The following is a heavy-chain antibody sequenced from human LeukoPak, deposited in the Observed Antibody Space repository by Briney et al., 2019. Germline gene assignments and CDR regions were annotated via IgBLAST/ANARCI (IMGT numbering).Heavy chain of an antibody. J-gene: IGHJ4*02. CDR1: GYTLTELS. D-gene: IGHD6-13*01. Sequence: ASVKVSCKVSGYTLTELSMHWVRQAPGKGLEWMGGFDPEDGETIYAQKFQGRVTMTRDTSTSTVYMELSSLRSEDTAVYYCAREVPPHTAAEAPFFDYWGQGTLVTVSS. CDR3: AREVPPHTAAEAPFFDY. CDR2: FDPEDGET. V-gene: IGHV1-24*01.